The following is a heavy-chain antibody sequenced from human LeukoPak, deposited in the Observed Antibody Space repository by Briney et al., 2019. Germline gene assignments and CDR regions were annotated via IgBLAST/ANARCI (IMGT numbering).Heavy chain of an antibody. Sequence: GGSLRLSCAASGFTFSSYSMNWVRQAPGKGLEWVSSISSSSSYIYYADSVRGRFTISRDNAKNSLYLQMNSLRAEDTAVYYCARSGTGTTYYYYMDVWGKGTTVTVSS. CDR1: GFTFSSYS. J-gene: IGHJ6*03. CDR3: ARSGTGTTYYYYMDV. V-gene: IGHV3-21*01. D-gene: IGHD1-7*01. CDR2: ISSSSSYI.